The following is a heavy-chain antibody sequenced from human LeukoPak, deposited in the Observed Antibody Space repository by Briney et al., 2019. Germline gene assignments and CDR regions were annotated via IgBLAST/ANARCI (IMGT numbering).Heavy chain of an antibody. V-gene: IGHV4-34*01. CDR2: INHSGST. Sequence: PSETLSLTCAVYGGSFSGYYWSWLRQPPGKGLEWIGEINHSGSTNYNPSLKSRVTISVDTSKNQFSLKQSSVTAADTAVYYCARGTIVATIDVFSQNSYYYYYMDVWGKGTTVTVSS. CDR3: ARGTIVATIDVFSQNSYYYYYMDV. D-gene: IGHD5-12*01. J-gene: IGHJ6*03. CDR1: GGSFSGYY.